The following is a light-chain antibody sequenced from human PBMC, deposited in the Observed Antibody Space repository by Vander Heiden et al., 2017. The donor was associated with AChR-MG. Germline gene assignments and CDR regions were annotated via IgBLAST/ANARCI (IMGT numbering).Light chain of an antibody. CDR2: DAS. CDR1: QSVTSK. J-gene: IGKJ1*01. V-gene: IGKV3-15*01. Sequence: EIVMTQSPVTLSVSPGERATLSCRASQSVTSKLAWYQQKPGQAPRLLMYDASTRATDIPARFSGSGSGTEFTLTISSLQSEDSAVYYCQHYNNWRPAWTFGQGTKVEIK. CDR3: QHYNNWRPAWT.